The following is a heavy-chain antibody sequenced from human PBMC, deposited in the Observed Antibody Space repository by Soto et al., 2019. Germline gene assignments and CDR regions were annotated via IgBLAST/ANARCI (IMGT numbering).Heavy chain of an antibody. Sequence: SETLSLTCDISGEYFSANYWSWIRQTPGKGLEWLGEINHAGTTDYNPSVEDRIIISADASKNQFSLKLTSVTAMDTAVYYFATGGLFSSWGQGTLVTVSS. CDR1: GEYFSANY. V-gene: IGHV4-34*01. CDR2: INHAGTT. J-gene: IGHJ5*02. CDR3: ATGGLFSS. D-gene: IGHD3-3*01.